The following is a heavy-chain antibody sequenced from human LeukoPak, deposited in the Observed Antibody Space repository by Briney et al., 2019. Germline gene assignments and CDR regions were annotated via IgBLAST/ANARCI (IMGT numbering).Heavy chain of an antibody. D-gene: IGHD1-1*01. J-gene: IGHJ4*02. V-gene: IGHV3-33*01. CDR2: IWYDGSNK. CDR1: GFTFSSYG. Sequence: GRSLRLSCAASGFTFSSYGMHWVRQAPGKGLEWVAVIWYDGSNKYYADSVKGRFPVSRDNSKNTLYLQMNSLRAEDTAVYYCARDRTGAFDYWGQGTLVTVSS. CDR3: ARDRTGAFDY.